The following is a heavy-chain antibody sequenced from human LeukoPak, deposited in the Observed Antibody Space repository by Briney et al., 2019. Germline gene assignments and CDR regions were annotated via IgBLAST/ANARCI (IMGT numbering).Heavy chain of an antibody. CDR1: GGSISSYY. CDR3: ARGGGFSVDYYYYMDV. J-gene: IGHJ6*03. CDR2: IYYSGST. D-gene: IGHD1-26*01. Sequence: SETLSLTCTVSGGSISSYYWSWIRQPPGKGLEWIGYIYYSGSTNYNPSLKSRVTISVDTSKNQFSLKLSSVTAADTAVYYCARGGGFSVDYYYYMDVWGKGTTVTVSS. V-gene: IGHV4-59*01.